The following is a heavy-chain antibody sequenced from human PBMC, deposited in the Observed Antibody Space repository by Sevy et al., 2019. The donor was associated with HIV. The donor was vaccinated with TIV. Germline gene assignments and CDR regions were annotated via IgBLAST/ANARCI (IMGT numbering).Heavy chain of an antibody. CDR3: ARECTSTNCRANEYYNYGNDV. CDR1: GFTFSSYS. Sequence: GGSLRLSCAASGFTFSSYSMNWVRQAPGKGLEWVSSISSSSGTIYYADSVKGRFTISRDNAKNSLYLQMNSQRAEDTAVYYFARECTSTNCRANEYYNYGNDVWGQGTTVTVSS. V-gene: IGHV3-48*01. D-gene: IGHD2-2*01. J-gene: IGHJ6*02. CDR2: ISSSSGTI.